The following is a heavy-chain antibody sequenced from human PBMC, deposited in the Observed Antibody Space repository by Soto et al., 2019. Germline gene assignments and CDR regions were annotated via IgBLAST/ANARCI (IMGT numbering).Heavy chain of an antibody. V-gene: IGHV3-7*01. Sequence: PGGSLRLSCAASGFTFSSYWMSWVRQAPGKGLEWVANIKQDGSEKYYVDSVKGRFTISRDNAKNSLYLQMNSLRAEDTAVYYCARAMWNWNPNNADAFDIWGQGTMVTVSS. CDR1: GFTFSSYW. D-gene: IGHD1-1*01. J-gene: IGHJ3*02. CDR2: IKQDGSEK. CDR3: ARAMWNWNPNNADAFDI.